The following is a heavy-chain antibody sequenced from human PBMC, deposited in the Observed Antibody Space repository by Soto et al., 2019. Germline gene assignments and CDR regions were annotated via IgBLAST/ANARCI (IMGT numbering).Heavy chain of an antibody. CDR1: GFTFSSYW. J-gene: IGHJ4*02. CDR3: ASIAAAGKVSVFDY. V-gene: IGHV3-7*01. CDR2: IKQDGSEK. D-gene: IGHD6-13*01. Sequence: PGGSLRLSCAASGFTFSSYWMSWVRQAPGKGLEWVANIKQDGSEKYYVDSVKGRFTISRDNAKNSLYLQMNSLGAEDTAVYYCASIAAAGKVSVFDYWGQGTLVTVS.